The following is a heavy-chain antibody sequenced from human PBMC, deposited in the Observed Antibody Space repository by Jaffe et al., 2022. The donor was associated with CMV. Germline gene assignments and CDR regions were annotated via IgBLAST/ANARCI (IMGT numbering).Heavy chain of an antibody. V-gene: IGHV2-5*01. Sequence: QITLKESGPTLVKPTQTLTLTCTFSGFSLSTSGVGVGWIRQPPGKALEWLALIYWNDDKRYSPSLKSRLTITKDTSKNQVVLTMTNMDPVDTATYYCAHTYYYDSRADYWGQGTLVTVSS. CDR3: AHTYYYDSRADY. J-gene: IGHJ4*02. D-gene: IGHD3-22*01. CDR2: IYWNDDK. CDR1: GFSLSTSGVG.